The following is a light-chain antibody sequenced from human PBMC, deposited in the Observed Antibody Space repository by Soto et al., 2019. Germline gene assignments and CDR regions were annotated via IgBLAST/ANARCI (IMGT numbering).Light chain of an antibody. CDR2: AAS. Sequence: DIQMTQSPSSLSASVGDRVAITCRASQSISTHLNWYQQRPGKAPQLLIFAASSLQIGVPSRFSGSGSGTDFSLTISSLQPEEFATYYCQQSYNTPRTFGQGTKVEVK. CDR1: QSISTH. V-gene: IGKV1-39*01. CDR3: QQSYNTPRT. J-gene: IGKJ1*01.